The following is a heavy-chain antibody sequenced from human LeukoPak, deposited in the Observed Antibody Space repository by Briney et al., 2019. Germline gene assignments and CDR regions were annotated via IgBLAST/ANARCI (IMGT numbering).Heavy chain of an antibody. D-gene: IGHD2-21*02. J-gene: IGHJ4*02. Sequence: SETLSLTCTVPGGSISSYYRSWIRQPPGEGLERIGYIYYSGSTNYNPSLKSRVTVSVDTSKNQFSLKLSSVTAADTAVYYCVRGPNDSDHAFDYWGQGALVTVSS. CDR2: IYYSGST. V-gene: IGHV4-59*12. CDR3: VRGPNDSDHAFDY. CDR1: GGSISSYY.